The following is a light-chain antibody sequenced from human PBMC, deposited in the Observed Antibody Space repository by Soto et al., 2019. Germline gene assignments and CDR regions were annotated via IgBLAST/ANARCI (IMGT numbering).Light chain of an antibody. V-gene: IGKV3D-15*01. Sequence: EIVMTQSPGTLSVSPGERATLSCGASQSVSSNLAWYQQKPGQAPRLLIYGASTRATGIPARFSGSGSGTEFTLTISSLQSEDFAVYYCQQYGSSPPGYTFGQGTKVDI. CDR2: GAS. CDR1: QSVSSN. CDR3: QQYGSSPPGYT. J-gene: IGKJ2*01.